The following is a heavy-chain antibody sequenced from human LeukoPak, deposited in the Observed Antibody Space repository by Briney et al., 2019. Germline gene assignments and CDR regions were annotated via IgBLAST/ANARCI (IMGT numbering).Heavy chain of an antibody. CDR1: GGTFSSYA. J-gene: IGHJ2*01. CDR2: IIPIFGTA. Sequence: SVKVSCKASGGTFSSYAISWVRQAPGQGLEWMGGIIPIFGTANYAQKFQGRVTITADESTSTAYMELSSLRSEDTAVYYCARIHCSSTSCYSVWYFDLWGRGTLVTVSS. D-gene: IGHD2-2*02. V-gene: IGHV1-69*13. CDR3: ARIHCSSTSCYSVWYFDL.